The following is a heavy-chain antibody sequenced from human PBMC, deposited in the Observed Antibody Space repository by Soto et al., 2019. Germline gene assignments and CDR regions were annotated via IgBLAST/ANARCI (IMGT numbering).Heavy chain of an antibody. D-gene: IGHD6-13*01. CDR2: IYYSGST. CDR3: ARDRAAAGLYYFDY. CDR1: GXSFTTHY. J-gene: IGHJ4*02. Sequence: QVQLQESGPGLVXPSEXXSLTCTVSGXSFTTHYWSWIRQPPGKGLEWIGYIYYSGSTNYNPSLKSRVTISVDTSKNQFSLKLSSVTAADTAVYYCARDRAAAGLYYFDYWGQGTLVTVSS. V-gene: IGHV4-59*11.